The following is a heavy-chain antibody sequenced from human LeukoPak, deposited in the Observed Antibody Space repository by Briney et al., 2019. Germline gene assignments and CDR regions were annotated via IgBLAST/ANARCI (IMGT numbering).Heavy chain of an antibody. Sequence: GGSLRLSCAASGFTFSSYAMSWVRQAPGKGLEWVANIKQDGSEKYYVDSVKGRFTISRDNAKNSLYLQMNSLRAEDTAVYYCASNPRDIVVVPAADYMDVWGKGTTVTVSS. CDR1: GFTFSSYA. J-gene: IGHJ6*03. CDR2: IKQDGSEK. V-gene: IGHV3-7*01. D-gene: IGHD2-2*01. CDR3: ASNPRDIVVVPAADYMDV.